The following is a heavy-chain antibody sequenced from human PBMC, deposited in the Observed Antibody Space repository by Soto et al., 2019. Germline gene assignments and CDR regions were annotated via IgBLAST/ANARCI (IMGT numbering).Heavy chain of an antibody. CDR3: AKERGYDSNGYYYVVDY. V-gene: IGHV3-21*01. CDR2: ISSSSSYI. D-gene: IGHD3-22*01. Sequence: GGSLRLSCAASGFTFSSYSMNWVRQAPGKGLEWVSSISSSSSYIYYADSVKGRFTISRDNAKNSLYLQMNSLRAEDTAVYYCAKERGYDSNGYYYVVDYWGQGTLVTVSS. J-gene: IGHJ4*02. CDR1: GFTFSSYS.